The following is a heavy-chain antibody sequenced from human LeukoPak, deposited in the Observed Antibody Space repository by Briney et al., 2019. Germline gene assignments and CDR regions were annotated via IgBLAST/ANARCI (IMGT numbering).Heavy chain of an antibody. CDR1: HGSISSYY. D-gene: IGHD2-2*01. CDR3: ARTVYWSSANCYPLDP. J-gene: IGHJ5*02. V-gene: IGHV4-59*01. Sequence: SETLSLTCSVSHGSISSYYWNWIRQSPGKGLEWIGYVYFNGDTKYSPSLKSRVTMSVDTPNNKFSLRLNSVTAADSAVYYCARTVYWSSANCYPLDPWGQGTLVTVSS. CDR2: VYFNGDT.